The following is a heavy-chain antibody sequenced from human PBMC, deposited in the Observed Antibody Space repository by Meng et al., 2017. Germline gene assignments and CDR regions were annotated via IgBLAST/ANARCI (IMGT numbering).Heavy chain of an antibody. CDR3: ARSDWFDP. CDR2: IKPDGTMT. CDR1: GFTFRNYW. J-gene: IGHJ5*02. V-gene: IGHV3-74*01. Sequence: EVALVEAGGGLVQSGGSLRLSCTASGFTFRNYWMHWVRQAPGKGLVWVSRIKPDGTMTVYADPVKGRFTISRDNAKNTLYLQMNSLRSDDTAVYYCARSDWFDPWGQGTLVTVSS.